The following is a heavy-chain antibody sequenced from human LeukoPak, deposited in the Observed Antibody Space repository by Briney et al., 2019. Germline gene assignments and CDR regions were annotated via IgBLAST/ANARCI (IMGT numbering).Heavy chain of an antibody. CDR3: ARRGLLWFGESNFGY. CDR2: IYYSGST. CDR1: GGSISSYY. D-gene: IGHD3-10*01. J-gene: IGHJ4*02. Sequence: SETLSLTCTVSGGSISSYYWSWIRQPPGKGLEWIGYIYYSGSTNYNPSLKSRVTISVDTSKNQFSLKLSSVTAADTAVYYCARRGLLWFGESNFGYWGQGTLVTVSS. V-gene: IGHV4-59*12.